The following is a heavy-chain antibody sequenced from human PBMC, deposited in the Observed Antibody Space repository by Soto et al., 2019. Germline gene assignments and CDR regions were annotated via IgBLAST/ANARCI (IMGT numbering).Heavy chain of an antibody. D-gene: IGHD2-15*01. V-gene: IGHV2-5*02. CDR3: AHAMLYCTGGSCSTWFDS. J-gene: IGHJ5*01. Sequence: QITLKESGPTLVKPTQTLTLTCTFSGFSLSTHGVGVGWIRQPAGKALEWLALIYWDDDKRYSASLNSRLTXXKXXSKTQVVLTMTTVDPVDTATYYCAHAMLYCTGGSCSTWFDSWGPGTLVTVSS. CDR1: GFSLSTHGVG. CDR2: IYWDDDK.